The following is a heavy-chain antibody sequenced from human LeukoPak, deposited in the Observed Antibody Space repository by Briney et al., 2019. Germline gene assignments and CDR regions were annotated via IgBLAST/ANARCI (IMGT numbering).Heavy chain of an antibody. Sequence: PGGSLRLSCAASGFTFSAYYATWIRQAPGKGLEWVSDISSSGSTIYYADSVKGRFTISRDNAKNSLYLQMNSLTAEDTAVYYCARAGCSTSCSKNYYYYAMDVWGQGTTVTVSS. V-gene: IGHV3-11*01. D-gene: IGHD2-2*01. J-gene: IGHJ6*02. CDR2: ISSSGSTI. CDR3: ARAGCSTSCSKNYYYYAMDV. CDR1: GFTFSAYY.